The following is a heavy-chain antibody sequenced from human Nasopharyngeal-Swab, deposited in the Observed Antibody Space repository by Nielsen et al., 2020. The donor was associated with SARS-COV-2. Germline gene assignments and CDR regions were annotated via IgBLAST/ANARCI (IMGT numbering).Heavy chain of an antibody. CDR2: INPNSGGT. J-gene: IGHJ5*02. Sequence: ASVQVSCKASGYTFTGYYMHWVRQAPGQGLEWMGRINPNSGGTNYAQKFQGTVTMTRNTSISTAYMELSRLRSDDTAVYYCARAGPTVTYNGFDPWGQGTLVTVSS. V-gene: IGHV1-2*06. CDR1: GYTFTGYY. CDR3: ARAGPTVTYNGFDP. D-gene: IGHD4-17*01.